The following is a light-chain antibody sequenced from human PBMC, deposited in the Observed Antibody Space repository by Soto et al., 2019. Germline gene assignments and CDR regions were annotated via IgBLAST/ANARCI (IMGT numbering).Light chain of an antibody. V-gene: IGKV1-5*03. CDR3: QYWDDYSWT. CDR2: KAS. Sequence: DIQMTQSPSTLSASVGDRVTITCRASQSITDWLAWYQQKPGKAPKFLIYKASNLEGGVTSRFSGSGSGTEFTLTISSVQPDYFATYYCQYWDDYSWTFGQGTKVEIK. CDR1: QSITDW. J-gene: IGKJ1*01.